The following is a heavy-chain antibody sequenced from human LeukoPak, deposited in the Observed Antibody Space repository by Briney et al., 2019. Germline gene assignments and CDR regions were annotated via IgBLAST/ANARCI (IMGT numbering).Heavy chain of an antibody. J-gene: IGHJ6*02. V-gene: IGHV1-69*13. D-gene: IGHD3-3*01. Sequence: SVKVSCKASGGTFSSYAISWVRQAPGQGLEWMGGIIPIFGTANYAQKFQGRVTITADESTSTAYMELSSLRSEDTAVYYCAIGLRGNYDFWSGYLPHNHYYGMDVWGQGTTVTVSS. CDR2: IIPIFGTA. CDR1: GGTFSSYA. CDR3: AIGLRGNYDFWSGYLPHNHYYGMDV.